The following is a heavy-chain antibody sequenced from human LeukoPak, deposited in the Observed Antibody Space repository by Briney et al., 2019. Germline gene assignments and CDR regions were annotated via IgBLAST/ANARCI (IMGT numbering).Heavy chain of an antibody. CDR1: GFTFSSYA. D-gene: IGHD2-2*01. CDR2: ISYDGSNK. J-gene: IGHJ6*03. CDR3: ARDGRYCSSTSCLSYYYYYYMDV. V-gene: IGHV3-30-3*01. Sequence: GGSLRLSCAASGFTFSSYAMHWVRQAPGKGLEWVAVISYDGSNKYYADSVKGRFTISRDNSKNTLYLQMNSLRAEDTAVYYCARDGRYCSSTSCLSYYYYYYMDVWGKGTTVTVSS.